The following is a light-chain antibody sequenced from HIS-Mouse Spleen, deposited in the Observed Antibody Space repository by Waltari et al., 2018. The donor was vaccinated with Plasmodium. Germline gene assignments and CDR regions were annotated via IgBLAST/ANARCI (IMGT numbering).Light chain of an antibody. CDR1: SSDVGSYTL. CDR3: CSYAGSSTYV. Sequence: QSALTQPASVSGSPGQSITISCTGTSSDVGSYTLFSWYQQHPGKAPKLMIYEGSKRPSGVSNRFSGSKSGNTASLTISGLQAEDEADYYCCSYAGSSTYVFETGTKVTVL. V-gene: IGLV2-23*01. J-gene: IGLJ1*01. CDR2: EGS.